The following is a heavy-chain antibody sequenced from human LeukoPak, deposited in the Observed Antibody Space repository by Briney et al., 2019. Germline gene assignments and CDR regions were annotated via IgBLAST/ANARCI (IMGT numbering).Heavy chain of an antibody. D-gene: IGHD6-13*01. J-gene: IGHJ4*02. CDR1: GFTVSSNY. CDR3: ARGAYSSSGVMPH. CDR2: IYSGGST. Sequence: GGSLRLSCAASGFTVSSNYMSWVRKAPGKGLEWVSVIYSGGSTYYADSVKGRFTISRDNSKNTLYLQMNSLRAEDTAVYYCARGAYSSSGVMPHWGQGTLVTVSS. V-gene: IGHV3-53*01.